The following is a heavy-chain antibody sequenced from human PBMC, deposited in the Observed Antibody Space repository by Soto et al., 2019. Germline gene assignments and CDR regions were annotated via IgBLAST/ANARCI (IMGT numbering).Heavy chain of an antibody. CDR2: ISYDGSNK. V-gene: IGHV3-30-3*01. CDR3: ARVVRGALKYFDY. CDR1: GFTFSSYA. D-gene: IGHD3-10*01. J-gene: IGHJ4*02. Sequence: PGGSLRLSCAASGFTFSSYAMHWVRQAPGKGLEWVAVISYDGSNKYYADSVKGRFTISRDNSKNTLYLQMNSLRAEDTAVYYCARVVRGALKYFDYWGQGTLVTVSS.